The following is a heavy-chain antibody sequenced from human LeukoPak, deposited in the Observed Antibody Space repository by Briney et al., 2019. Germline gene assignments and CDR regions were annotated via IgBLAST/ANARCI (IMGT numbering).Heavy chain of an antibody. Sequence: SETLSLTCTVSGGSISRYYWSWLRQPPGKGLTGIGYIYYSGSTNYNPSLTRRVTVSVDTSENQFSLKLSSVTAAGTAGYYCAGVKDIVATMGNSWLFDPWGQGTLVTVSS. V-gene: IGHV4-59*01. J-gene: IGHJ5*02. CDR3: AGVKDIVATMGNSWLFDP. D-gene: IGHD5-12*01. CDR1: GGSISRYY. CDR2: IYYSGST.